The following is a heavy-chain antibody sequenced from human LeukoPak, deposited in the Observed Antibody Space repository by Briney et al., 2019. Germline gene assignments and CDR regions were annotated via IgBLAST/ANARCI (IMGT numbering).Heavy chain of an antibody. CDR2: ISGSSTYI. CDR1: GFSFSSYT. CDR3: AELGITMIGGV. V-gene: IGHV3-21*01. Sequence: PGGSLRLSCVASGFSFSSYTMNWVRQAPGKGLEWVSSISGSSTYIYYRDSVKGRFTISRDNAKNSLYLQMNSLRAEDTAVYYCAELGITMIGGVWGKGTTVTISS. J-gene: IGHJ6*04. D-gene: IGHD3-10*02.